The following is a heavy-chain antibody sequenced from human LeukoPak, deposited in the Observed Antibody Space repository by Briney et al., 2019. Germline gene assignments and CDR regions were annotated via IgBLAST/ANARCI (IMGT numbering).Heavy chain of an antibody. CDR3: ARDVHCSGGSCYRYGLDV. Sequence: ASVKVSCKASGYTFTGYYMHWVRQAPGQGLEWMGWINPNNGDTNYAQKFQGRVTMTRDTSISTAYMELSRLRSDDTAVYYCARDVHCSGGSCYRYGLDVWGQGTTVTVSS. CDR1: GYTFTGYY. V-gene: IGHV1-2*02. D-gene: IGHD2-15*01. CDR2: INPNNGDT. J-gene: IGHJ6*02.